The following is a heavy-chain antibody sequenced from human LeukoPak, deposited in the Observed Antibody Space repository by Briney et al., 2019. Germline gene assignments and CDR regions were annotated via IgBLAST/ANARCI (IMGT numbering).Heavy chain of an antibody. CDR3: ASLVRGVITSFDY. D-gene: IGHD3-10*01. Sequence: PSETLSLTCAVYGGSFSGYYWSWIRQPPGKGLEWIGEINHSGSTNYNPSLKSRVTISVDTSKNQFSLKLSSATAADTAVYYCASLVRGVITSFDYWGQGTLVTVSS. CDR1: GGSFSGYY. CDR2: INHSGST. J-gene: IGHJ4*02. V-gene: IGHV4-34*01.